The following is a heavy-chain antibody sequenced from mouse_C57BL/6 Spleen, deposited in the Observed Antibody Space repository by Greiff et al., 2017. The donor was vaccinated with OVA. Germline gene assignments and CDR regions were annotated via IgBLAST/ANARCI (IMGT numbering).Heavy chain of an antibody. D-gene: IGHD1-1*01. CDR1: GFTFSSYA. CDR2: ISDGGSYT. V-gene: IGHV5-4*01. CDR3: ARDHYGSSHFDY. Sequence: EVKLMESGGGLVKPGGSLKLSCAASGFTFSSYAMSWVRQTPEKRLEWVATISDGGSYTYYPDNVKGRFTISRDNAKNNLYLQMSHLKSEDTAMYYCARDHYGSSHFDYWGQRTTLPVSS. J-gene: IGHJ2*01.